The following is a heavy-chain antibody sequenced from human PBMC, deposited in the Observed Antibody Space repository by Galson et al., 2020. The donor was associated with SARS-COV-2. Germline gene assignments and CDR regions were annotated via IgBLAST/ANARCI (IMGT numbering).Heavy chain of an antibody. CDR1: GYNFTNYW. Sequence: GESLKISCKGSGYNFTNYWIGWVRQMPGKGLEWMGIIYPDDSDTRYSPSFQGQVTISADNSISTAYLQWSSLKASDTAMYYCARRFHRDGYNYEIDYWGQGTLVTVSS. CDR3: ARRFHRDGYNYEIDY. CDR2: IYPDDSDT. D-gene: IGHD5-12*01. J-gene: IGHJ4*02. V-gene: IGHV5-51*01.